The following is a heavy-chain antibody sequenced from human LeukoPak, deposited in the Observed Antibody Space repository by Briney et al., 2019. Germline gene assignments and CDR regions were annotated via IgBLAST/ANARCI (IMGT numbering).Heavy chain of an antibody. V-gene: IGHV3-23*01. CDR3: AKPVTGSIFDY. Sequence: GGSLRLSCTASGFSFTDFDMNWVRQAPGKGLEWVSHTTHSGVTTHYADSVKGRFTISRDNSKSTLYLQMNSLRAEDTAVYYCAKPVTGSIFDYWGRGTLVTVSS. CDR1: GFSFTDFD. D-gene: IGHD6-19*01. J-gene: IGHJ4*02. CDR2: TTHSGVTT.